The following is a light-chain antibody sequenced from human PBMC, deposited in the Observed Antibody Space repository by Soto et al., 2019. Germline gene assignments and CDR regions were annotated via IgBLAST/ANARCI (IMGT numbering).Light chain of an antibody. CDR3: HQYGISPRT. CDR2: GAS. CDR1: QSLGSTY. Sequence: EFVLTQSPVTLSLSPGERVTLSCRASQSLGSTYLAWYQHKPGQAPRLLVYGASTRATGIPERFSGSGSETDFTLTISIVEPEDFAVYYCHQYGISPRTFGGGTTAEI. V-gene: IGKV3-20*01. J-gene: IGKJ4*01.